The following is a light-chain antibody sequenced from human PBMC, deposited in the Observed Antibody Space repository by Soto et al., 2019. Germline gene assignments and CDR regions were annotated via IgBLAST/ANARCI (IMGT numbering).Light chain of an antibody. CDR3: QQTDSSPHT. CDR2: VSS. V-gene: IGKV1-39*01. J-gene: IGKJ2*01. Sequence: DIHMTQSPSSLSASVGDRVTITCRASQNVGTYVHWYQQKPGTAPKLLIYVSSSLQSGVPSRFSGNGAGTDFTLTISSLQPEDCAIYFCQQTDSSPHTFGRGTRLE. CDR1: QNVGTY.